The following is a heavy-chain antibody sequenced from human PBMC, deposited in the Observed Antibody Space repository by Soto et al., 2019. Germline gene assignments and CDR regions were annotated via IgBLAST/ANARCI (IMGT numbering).Heavy chain of an antibody. V-gene: IGHV3-21*01. CDR2: ISSSSSYI. J-gene: IGHJ4*02. CDR3: ARGPLITYYYDSSGNLDY. D-gene: IGHD3-22*01. CDR1: GFTFSSYS. Sequence: GGSLRLSCAASGFTFSSYSMNWVRQAPGKGLEWVSSISSSSSYIYYADSVKGRFTISRDNAKNSLYLQMNSLRAEDTAVYYCARGPLITYYYDSSGNLDYWGQGTLVTVSS.